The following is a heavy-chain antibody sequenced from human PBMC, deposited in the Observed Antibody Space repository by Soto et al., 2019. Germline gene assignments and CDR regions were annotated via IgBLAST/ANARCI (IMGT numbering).Heavy chain of an antibody. CDR2: ISSSSSTI. CDR3: ARDLNDYDSFRFDP. V-gene: IGHV3-48*01. J-gene: IGHJ5*02. CDR1: ELNFSTFS. D-gene: IGHD4-17*01. Sequence: GGSKRVSKGAAELNFSTFSMNWIRQKQGKGLEWVSYISSSSSTIFYTDSVKGRFTVSRDNAKNSLYLQMNSLRAEDTAVYYSARDLNDYDSFRFDPRGQGTLVTVSS.